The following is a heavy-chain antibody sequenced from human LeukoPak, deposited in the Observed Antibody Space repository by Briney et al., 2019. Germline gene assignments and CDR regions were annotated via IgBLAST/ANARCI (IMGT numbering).Heavy chain of an antibody. D-gene: IGHD6-6*01. Sequence: GGSLRLSCAASGYTFSSYWMHWVRQAPGKGLVWVSRINSDGSSTSYADSVKGRFTISRDNAKNTLYLQVNSLRAEDTAVYYCARGGSIAARQVGYWGQGTLVTVSS. V-gene: IGHV3-74*01. CDR1: GYTFSSYW. J-gene: IGHJ4*02. CDR2: INSDGSST. CDR3: ARGGSIAARQVGY.